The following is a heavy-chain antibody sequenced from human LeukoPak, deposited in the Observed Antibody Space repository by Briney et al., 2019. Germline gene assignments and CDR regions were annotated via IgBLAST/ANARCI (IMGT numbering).Heavy chain of an antibody. Sequence: SETLSLTCSVSGDSISRYFWAWIRQPPGKGLKWIGYVCYNGTTNYNPSLRNRVAISIDTSKNQFSLKLNSATAADTAVYYCATSGGFNSPRHYWGQGTLVTVSS. CDR3: ATSGGFNSPRHY. J-gene: IGHJ4*02. CDR1: GDSISRYF. D-gene: IGHD3-16*01. CDR2: VCYNGTT. V-gene: IGHV4-59*01.